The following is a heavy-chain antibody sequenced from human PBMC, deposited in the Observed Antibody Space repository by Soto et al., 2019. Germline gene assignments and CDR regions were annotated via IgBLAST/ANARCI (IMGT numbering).Heavy chain of an antibody. CDR1: GGTFDHAA. D-gene: IGHD3-9*01. V-gene: IGHV1-69*01. Sequence: QVQLVQSGAEVKKPGSSVKVSCEAPGGTFDHAAITWVRQAPGQGLEWVGGINPMSNSTHYAQKFQGRVTITADAVTSTAFMELRGLTSDDTAVYYCARQIFAADYWGQGTLLVVSS. CDR3: ARQIFAADY. CDR2: INPMSNST. J-gene: IGHJ4*02.